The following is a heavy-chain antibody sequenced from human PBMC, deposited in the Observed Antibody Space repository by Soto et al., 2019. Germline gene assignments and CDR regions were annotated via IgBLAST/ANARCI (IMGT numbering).Heavy chain of an antibody. CDR1: VISFSDYA. Sequence: WWSLRLSCSASVISFSDYAMSWVRQAPGKGLEWISAISGDGVSKLYADSVRGRFTISRDNVANTLYLQMNSLRTEDTALYYCAKKDRLYGVAVAFDSWGQGTLVTVSS. J-gene: IGHJ4*02. V-gene: IGHV3-23*01. CDR2: ISGDGVSK. CDR3: AKKDRLYGVAVAFDS. D-gene: IGHD6-19*01.